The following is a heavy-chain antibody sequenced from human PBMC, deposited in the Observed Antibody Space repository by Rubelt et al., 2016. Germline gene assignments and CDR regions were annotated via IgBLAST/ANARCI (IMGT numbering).Heavy chain of an antibody. D-gene: IGHD2-2*01. CDR1: GGSISSNIW. V-gene: IGHV4-4*02. CDR3: ARIDCSSTSCYFVDP. CDR2: INHSGST. J-gene: IGHJ5*02. Sequence: QVQLQESGPGLVKPSGTLSLTCAVSGGSISSNIWWRWVRQPPGKGLEWIGEINHSGSTHYNPSLQSRVTMSVDTSKNQFSRKLSSVTAADTAVYYCARIDCSSTSCYFVDPWGQGTLVTVSS.